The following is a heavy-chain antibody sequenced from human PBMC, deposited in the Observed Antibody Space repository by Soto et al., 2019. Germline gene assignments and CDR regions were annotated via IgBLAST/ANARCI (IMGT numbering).Heavy chain of an antibody. V-gene: IGHV5-51*01. D-gene: IGHD2-2*01. J-gene: IGHJ6*02. CDR1: GYSFSSYW. CDR2: IYPGDSDT. Sequence: GESLKISCKGSGYSFSSYWIGWVRQMPGKGLEWMGIIYPGDSDTRYSPSFQGQVTISADKSISTAYLQWSSLKASDTAMYYCAKARSTSWYYYGMDVWGQGTTVTDSS. CDR3: AKARSTSWYYYGMDV.